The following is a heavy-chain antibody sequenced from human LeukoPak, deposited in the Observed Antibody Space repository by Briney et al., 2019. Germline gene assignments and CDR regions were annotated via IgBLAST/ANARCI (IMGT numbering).Heavy chain of an antibody. J-gene: IGHJ4*02. V-gene: IGHV1-2*06. CDR2: INPNSGGT. CDR1: GYTFTGYY. D-gene: IGHD1-26*01. CDR3: ARDRIVGATLDY. Sequence: ASVKVSCKASGYTFTGYYMHWVRQAPGQGLEWMGRINPNSGGTNYAQKFQGRVTMTRDTSISTAYMELSRLRSDDTAVYYCARDRIVGATLDYWGQGTLVTVSP.